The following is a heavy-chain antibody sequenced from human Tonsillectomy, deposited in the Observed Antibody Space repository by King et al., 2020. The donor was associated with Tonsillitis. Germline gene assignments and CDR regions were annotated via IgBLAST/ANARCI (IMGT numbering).Heavy chain of an antibody. J-gene: IGHJ4*02. CDR3: AKDNSGSYYFDY. CDR1: GFTFDDYA. D-gene: IGHD1-26*01. Sequence: VQLVESGGGLVQPGRSLRLSCAASGFTFDDYAMHWVRQAPGKGLEWVSGISWNSGSLGYADSVKGRFTISRDNAKNSLYLQMNSLRAEDTALYYCAKDNSGSYYFDYWGQGTLVTVSS. V-gene: IGHV3-9*01. CDR2: ISWNSGSL.